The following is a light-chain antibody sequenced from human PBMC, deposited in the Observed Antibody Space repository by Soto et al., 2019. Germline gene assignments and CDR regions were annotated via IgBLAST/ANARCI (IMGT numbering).Light chain of an antibody. V-gene: IGLV2-23*02. CDR2: EVS. Sequence: QSALTQPASVSXSPGQSITISCTGTSSDVGSYNLVSWYQQHPGKAPKLMIYEVSKRPSGVSNRFSGSKSGNTASLTISGLQAEDEADYYCCSYAGSSTYVFGTGTKVTVL. CDR1: SSDVGSYNL. J-gene: IGLJ1*01. CDR3: CSYAGSSTYV.